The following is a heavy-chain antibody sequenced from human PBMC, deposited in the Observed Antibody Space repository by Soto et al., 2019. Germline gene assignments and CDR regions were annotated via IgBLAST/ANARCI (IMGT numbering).Heavy chain of an antibody. CDR3: AKWDLGYCISTSCYANKNWFDP. Sequence: PGGSLRLSCAASGFTFSSYAMSWVRQAPGKGLEWVSAISGSGGSTYYADSVKGRFTISRDNSKNTLYLQMNSLRAEDTAVYYCAKWDLGYCISTSCYANKNWFDPWGQGTLVTVSS. CDR1: GFTFSSYA. D-gene: IGHD2-2*01. CDR2: ISGSGGST. V-gene: IGHV3-23*01. J-gene: IGHJ5*02.